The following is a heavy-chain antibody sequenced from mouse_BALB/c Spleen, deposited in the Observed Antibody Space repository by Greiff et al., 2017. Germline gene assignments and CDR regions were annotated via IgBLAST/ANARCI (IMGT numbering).Heavy chain of an antibody. V-gene: IGHV3-5*02. CDR3: ARDRSYYAMDY. CDR1: GISITTGNYR. D-gene: IGHD2-14*01. J-gene: IGHJ4*01. Sequence: DVQLQESGPGLVKPSQTVSLTCTVTGISITTGNYRWSWIRQFPGNKLEWIGYIYYSGTITYNPSLTSRTTITRDTSKNQFFLEMNSLTAEDTATYYCARDRSYYAMDYWGQGTSVTVSS. CDR2: IYYSGTI.